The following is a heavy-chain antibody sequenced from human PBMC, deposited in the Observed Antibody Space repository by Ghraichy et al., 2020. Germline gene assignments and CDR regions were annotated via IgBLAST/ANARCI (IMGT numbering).Heavy chain of an antibody. D-gene: IGHD6-19*01. J-gene: IGHJ4*02. Sequence: SVKVSCKASGGTFSSYAISWVRQAPGQGLEWMGGIVPIFGTANYAQRFQGRVTITADKSTSTAYMELSSLRSEDTAVYYCASNGYSSGWFYYWGQGTLVTVSS. V-gene: IGHV1-69*06. CDR3: ASNGYSSGWFYY. CDR1: GGTFSSYA. CDR2: IVPIFGTA.